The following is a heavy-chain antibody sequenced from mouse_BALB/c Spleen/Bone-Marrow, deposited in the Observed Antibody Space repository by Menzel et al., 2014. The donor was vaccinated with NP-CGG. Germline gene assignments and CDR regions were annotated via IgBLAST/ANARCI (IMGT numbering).Heavy chain of an antibody. J-gene: IGHJ4*01. CDR2: INPSNGGT. CDR1: GYTFTSYY. CDR3: TRSRYDYDNAMDC. Sequence: QVQLQQSGAELVKPGASVKLSCKASGYTFTSYYMYWVKQRPGQGLEWTGEINPSNGGTNFNEKFKSKATLTVDKSSSTAYMQLSSLTSEDSAVYYCTRSRYDYDNAMDCWGQGTSVTVSS. V-gene: IGHV1S81*02. D-gene: IGHD2-4*01.